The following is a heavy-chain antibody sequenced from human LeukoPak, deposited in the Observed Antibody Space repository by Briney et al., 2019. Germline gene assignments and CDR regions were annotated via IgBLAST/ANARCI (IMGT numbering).Heavy chain of an antibody. CDR2: ISWNSGSI. D-gene: IGHD5-18*01. J-gene: IGHJ3*02. CDR3: AGVDAAMPDAFDI. CDR1: GFTFSSYE. V-gene: IGHV3-NL1*01. Sequence: GGSLRLSCAASGFTFSSYEMNWVRQAPGRGLEWVSGISWNSGSIGYADSVKGRFTISRDNSKNTLYLQMNSLRADDTAVYYCAGVDAAMPDAFDIWGQGTTVTVSS.